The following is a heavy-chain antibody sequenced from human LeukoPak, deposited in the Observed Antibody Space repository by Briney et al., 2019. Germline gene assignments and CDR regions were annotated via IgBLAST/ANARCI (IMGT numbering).Heavy chain of an antibody. J-gene: IGHJ4*02. CDR3: AKDGADEFLERLLGFDY. Sequence: GGSLRLSCAASGFTFSSYSMNWVRQAPGKGLEWVSAISGSGGSTYYADSVKGRFTISRDNSKNTLYLQMNSLRAEDTAVYYCAKDGADEFLERLLGFDYWGQGTLVTVSS. V-gene: IGHV3-23*01. CDR2: ISGSGGST. CDR1: GFTFSSYS. D-gene: IGHD3-3*01.